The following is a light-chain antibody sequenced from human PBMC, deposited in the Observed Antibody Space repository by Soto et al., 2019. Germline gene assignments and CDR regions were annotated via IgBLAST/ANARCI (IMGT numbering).Light chain of an antibody. CDR3: SSYAGSSAPVV. Sequence: QSALTQPASVSGSPGQSITISCTGTSSDFESYNLVSWYQQRPDKAPKLIIYEGTKRPSEISDRFSGSESDTTASLIISGLQPEDEADYYCSSYAGSSAPVVFGTGTKVTVL. CDR1: SSDFESYNL. CDR2: EGT. V-gene: IGLV2-14*02. J-gene: IGLJ1*01.